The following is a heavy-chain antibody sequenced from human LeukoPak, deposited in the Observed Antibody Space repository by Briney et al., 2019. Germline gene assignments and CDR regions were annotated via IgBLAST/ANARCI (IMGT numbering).Heavy chain of an antibody. CDR2: IYYTGST. D-gene: IGHD4-23*01. V-gene: IGHV4-59*01. CDR1: SGYINNNY. J-gene: IGHJ5*02. Sequence: PSETLSLTCTVSSGYINNNYWGWIRQPPGKGLEWIGTIYYTGSTNYNPSLKSRVTISLDMAKKQFSLKVTSVIAADTAVYYCARDGGGNSRPFDLWGQGTPVSLSS. CDR3: ARDGGGNSRPFDL.